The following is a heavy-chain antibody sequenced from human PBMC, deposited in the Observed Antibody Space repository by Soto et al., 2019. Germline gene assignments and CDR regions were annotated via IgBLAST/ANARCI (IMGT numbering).Heavy chain of an antibody. D-gene: IGHD6-13*01. CDR3: AKDQGAGWQQLEQYYYGMDV. V-gene: IGHV3-30*18. CDR2: ISYDGSNK. CDR1: GFTFSSYG. J-gene: IGHJ6*02. Sequence: PGGSLRLSCAASGFTFSSYGMHWVRQAPGKGLEWVAVISYDGSNKYYADSVKGRFTISRDNSKNTLYLQMNSLRAEDTAVYYCAKDQGAGWQQLEQYYYGMDVWGQGTTVTVSS.